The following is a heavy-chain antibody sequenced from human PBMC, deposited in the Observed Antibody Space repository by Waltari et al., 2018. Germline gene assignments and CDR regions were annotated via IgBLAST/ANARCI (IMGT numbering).Heavy chain of an antibody. V-gene: IGHV3-21*01. J-gene: IGHJ3*02. Sequence: EVQLVESGGGLVKPGGSLRLSCAASGFTFSSYSMNWVRQAPGKGLEWVSSISSSSSYIYYADSVKGRFTISRDNAKNSLYLQMNSLRAEDTAVYYCARAGDGLPKGAFDIWGQGTMVTVSS. D-gene: IGHD3-16*01. CDR1: GFTFSSYS. CDR3: ARAGDGLPKGAFDI. CDR2: ISSSSSYI.